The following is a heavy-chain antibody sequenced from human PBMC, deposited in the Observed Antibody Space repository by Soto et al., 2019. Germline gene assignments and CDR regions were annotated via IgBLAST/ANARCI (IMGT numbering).Heavy chain of an antibody. CDR2: IWYDASNK. J-gene: IGHJ5*02. CDR3: AREPHSSGILDP. Sequence: GGSLRLSCAASGFTFSSYGMHWVRQAPGKGLEWVAVIWYDASNKYYADSVKGRFTISRDNSKNTMYLQMNRLRAADTAVYYCAREPHSSGILDPWGQGTLVTVSS. CDR1: GFTFSSYG. V-gene: IGHV3-33*01. D-gene: IGHD6-25*01.